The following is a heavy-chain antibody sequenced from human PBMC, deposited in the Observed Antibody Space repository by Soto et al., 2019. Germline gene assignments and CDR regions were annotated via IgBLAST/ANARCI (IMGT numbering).Heavy chain of an antibody. Sequence: SETLSLTCTVSGGSISSYYWSWIRQPPGKGLEWIGYIYYSGSTNYNPSLKSRVTISVDTSKNQFSLKLSSVTAADTAVYYCGRAIAVGGFYYWGQGTLVTVSS. CDR3: GRAIAVGGFYY. V-gene: IGHV4-59*01. D-gene: IGHD6-19*01. J-gene: IGHJ4*02. CDR1: GGSISSYY. CDR2: IYYSGST.